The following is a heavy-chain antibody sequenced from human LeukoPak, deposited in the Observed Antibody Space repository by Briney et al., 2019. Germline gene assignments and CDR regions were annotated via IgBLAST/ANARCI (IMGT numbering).Heavy chain of an antibody. CDR2: MNPNSGNT. Sequence: ASVKVSCKASGYTFTSYDINWVRQATGQGLEWMGWMNPNSGNTSYAQKFQGRVTMTRNTSISTAYMELSSLRSEDTAVYYCARGRYCSSTSCYWWDYYYYGMDVWGQGTTVTVSS. CDR3: ARGRYCSSTSCYWWDYYYYGMDV. J-gene: IGHJ6*02. CDR1: GYTFTSYD. D-gene: IGHD2-2*01. V-gene: IGHV1-8*01.